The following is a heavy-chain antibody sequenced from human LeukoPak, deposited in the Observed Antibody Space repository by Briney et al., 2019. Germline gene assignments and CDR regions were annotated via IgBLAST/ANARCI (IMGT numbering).Heavy chain of an antibody. J-gene: IGHJ3*02. CDR2: IKEDGNEK. Sequence: GALRLSCGASGFPFSRHCMSLVRPAPGKGLEWVDKIKEDGNEKFYADSVKGRFTISRDNAKNSVFLQMDSLRVDDTAVYYCAREEQQLNIWGRGTKVTVSS. CDR1: GFPFSRHC. V-gene: IGHV3-7*04. D-gene: IGHD1/OR15-1a*01. CDR3: AREEQQLNI.